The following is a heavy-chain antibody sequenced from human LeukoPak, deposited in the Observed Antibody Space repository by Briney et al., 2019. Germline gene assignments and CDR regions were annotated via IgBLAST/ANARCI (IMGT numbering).Heavy chain of an antibody. Sequence: PSETLSLTCIVSGGSISGYYWSWIRQPPGKGLEWIGYIYYSGSSGSTDYNPSLKSRVTISVDMSKNQFSLKLSAVAAADTAVYYCARGGAATGNFDYWGQGTLVTVSS. CDR2: IYYSGSSGST. CDR1: GGSISGYY. D-gene: IGHD2-15*01. V-gene: IGHV4-59*01. CDR3: ARGGAATGNFDY. J-gene: IGHJ4*02.